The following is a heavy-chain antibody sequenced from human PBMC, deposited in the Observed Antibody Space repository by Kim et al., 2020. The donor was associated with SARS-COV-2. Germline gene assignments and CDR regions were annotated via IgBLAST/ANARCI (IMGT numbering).Heavy chain of an antibody. Sequence: NYAQKLQGRVTMTTDTSTSTAYMELRSLRSDDTAVYYCARSQYGGLAFDIWGQGTMVTVSS. D-gene: IGHD4-17*01. J-gene: IGHJ3*02. CDR3: ARSQYGGLAFDI. V-gene: IGHV1-18*01.